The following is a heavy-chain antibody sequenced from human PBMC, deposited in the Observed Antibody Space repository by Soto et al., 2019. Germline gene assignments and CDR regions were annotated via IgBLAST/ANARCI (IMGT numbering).Heavy chain of an antibody. CDR2: INHSGTI. Sequence: SETLSLTCSVSGGSFSGYYWTWIRQPPGKGLEWIGEINHSGTINFNPSLKGRLTISLDTSKKHFSLKLSSVTDADTAAYYCARADRTLVTSYSLDVWGQGTTVTVSS. CDR1: GGSFSGYY. D-gene: IGHD2-21*02. J-gene: IGHJ6*02. CDR3: ARADRTLVTSYSLDV. V-gene: IGHV4-34*01.